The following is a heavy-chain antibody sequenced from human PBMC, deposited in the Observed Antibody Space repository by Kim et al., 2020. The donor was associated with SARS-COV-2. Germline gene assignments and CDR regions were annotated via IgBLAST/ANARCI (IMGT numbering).Heavy chain of an antibody. CDR1: GGSISSSSYY. CDR3: ARRGLGFDP. CDR2: IYYSGST. V-gene: IGHV4-39*01. Sequence: SETLSLTCTVSGGSISSSSYYWGWIRQPPGKGLEWIGSIYYSGSTYYNPSLKSRVTISVDTSKNQFSLKLSSVTAADTAVYYCARRGLGFDPWGQGTLVTVSS. J-gene: IGHJ5*02.